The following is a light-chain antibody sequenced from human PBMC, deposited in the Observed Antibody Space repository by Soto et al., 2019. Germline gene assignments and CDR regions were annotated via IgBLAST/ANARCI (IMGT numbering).Light chain of an antibody. CDR1: QSISNY. V-gene: IGKV1-39*01. CDR2: AAS. J-gene: IGKJ1*01. CDR3: HQNYNVPPWT. Sequence: DIQMTQSPSSLSASVGDRVTITCRASQSISNYLDWYQLKPGKAPKLLIYAASSLQSGVPSRFTGSGSGTDFTLNISNLQAEDFATYYCHQNYNVPPWTFGQGTKVEIK.